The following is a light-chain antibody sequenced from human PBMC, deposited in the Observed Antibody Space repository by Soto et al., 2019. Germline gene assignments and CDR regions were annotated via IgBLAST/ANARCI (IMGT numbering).Light chain of an antibody. Sequence: EIVLTQSPDTLSLSPGEIATLSCRASQTVSSSFLAWYQQKPGQAPRLLIYGASSRATGIPDRFSGSGSGKDFTLTISRLEPEEFVVYYCQRYGSSPAFGGGTKVEI. V-gene: IGKV3-20*01. CDR2: GAS. CDR3: QRYGSSPA. J-gene: IGKJ4*01. CDR1: QTVSSSF.